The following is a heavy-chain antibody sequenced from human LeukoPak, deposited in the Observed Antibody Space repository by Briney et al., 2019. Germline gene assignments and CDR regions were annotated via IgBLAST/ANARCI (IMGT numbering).Heavy chain of an antibody. Sequence: GASVKVSCKASGYTFTGYYMHWARQAPGQGLEWMGWINPNSGGTNYAQKFQGRVTMTRDTPISTAYMELSRLRSDDTAVYYCARDRGSYFSDAFDIWGQGTMVTVSS. V-gene: IGHV1-2*02. CDR2: INPNSGGT. J-gene: IGHJ3*02. D-gene: IGHD1-26*01. CDR3: ARDRGSYFSDAFDI. CDR1: GYTFTGYY.